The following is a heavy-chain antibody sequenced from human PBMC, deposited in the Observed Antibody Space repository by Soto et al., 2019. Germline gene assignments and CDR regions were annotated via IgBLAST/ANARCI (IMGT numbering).Heavy chain of an antibody. CDR2: ITWNRGSI. J-gene: IGHJ6*02. Sequence: EVQLVESGGGLVQPGRSLRLSCAASGFTFDDYAMHWVRQAPGKGLEWVSGITWNRGSIGYADSVKGRFTISRDNAKNSLHLQMNSLRAEDTALYYCAKGVGSYYYPGMDVWGQGTTVTVSS. CDR1: GFTFDDYA. D-gene: IGHD3-10*01. V-gene: IGHV3-9*01. CDR3: AKGVGSYYYPGMDV.